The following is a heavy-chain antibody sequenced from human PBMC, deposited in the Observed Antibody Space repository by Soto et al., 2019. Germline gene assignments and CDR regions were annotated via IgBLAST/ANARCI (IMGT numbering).Heavy chain of an antibody. D-gene: IGHD3-10*01. J-gene: IGHJ4*02. CDR2: ISGSGGTT. Sequence: EVQLLESGGGLVQPGGSLRLSCAASGFTFSNYAMSWVRQAPGKGLEWVSDISGSGGTTYYADSVKGRFTISRDNSKNTLNLQMNSLRAEDTAVYYCARVYGVVRGVIDYWGQGTLVTVSS. CDR3: ARVYGVVRGVIDY. CDR1: GFTFSNYA. V-gene: IGHV3-23*01.